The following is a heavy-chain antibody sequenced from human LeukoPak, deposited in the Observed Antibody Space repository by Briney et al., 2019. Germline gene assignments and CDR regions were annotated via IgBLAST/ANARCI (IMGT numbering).Heavy chain of an antibody. CDR3: ARYLIAAAGGFDY. V-gene: IGHV4-39*01. CDR2: IYYSGST. Sequence: PSETLSLTCTVSGGSISSSSYYWGWIRQPPGKGLEWIGSIYYSGSTYYNPSLKSRVTISVDTSKNQFSLKLSSVTAADTAVYYCARYLIAAAGGFDYWGQGTLVTVSS. D-gene: IGHD6-13*01. J-gene: IGHJ4*02. CDR1: GGSISSSSYY.